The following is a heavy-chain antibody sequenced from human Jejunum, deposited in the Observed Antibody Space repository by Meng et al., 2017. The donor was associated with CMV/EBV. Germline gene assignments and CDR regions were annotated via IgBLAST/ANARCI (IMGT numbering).Heavy chain of an antibody. D-gene: IGHD6-19*01. CDR2: IDNRGST. Sequence: HMQAPGPGLVRPSPTPSLTCTASGASISSGVFCWSWIRQPPGKGLEYIGYIDNRGSTYYNPSLKSRVTMSMDTSKNQFSLKLTSVTAADTAVYYCARGYSSGWNYFHYWGQGTLVTVSS. V-gene: IGHV4-30-4*01. J-gene: IGHJ4*02. CDR3: ARGYSSGWNYFHY. CDR1: GASISSGVFC.